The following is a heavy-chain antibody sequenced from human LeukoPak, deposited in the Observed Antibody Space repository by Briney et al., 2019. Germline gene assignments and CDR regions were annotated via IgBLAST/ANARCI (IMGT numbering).Heavy chain of an antibody. CDR1: GFTLSSYT. D-gene: IGHD1-1*01. CDR2: SSWSSSTI. Sequence: GGSLRLSCAASGFTLSSYTMNWVRQAPGKGLEWVSYSSWSSSTIYYADSVKGRFTISRDNAKNSLYLQMNSLRAEDTAVYYCARKTTVDYWGQGTLVTVSS. J-gene: IGHJ4*02. CDR3: ARKTTVDY. V-gene: IGHV3-48*01.